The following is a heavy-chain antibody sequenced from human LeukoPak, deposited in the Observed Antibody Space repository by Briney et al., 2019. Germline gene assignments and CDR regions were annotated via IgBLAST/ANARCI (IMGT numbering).Heavy chain of an antibody. D-gene: IGHD2-15*01. CDR1: GDSVSRNIAA. V-gene: IGHV6-1*01. CDR3: ARESGSYGCSYRFDS. CDR2: IYYKSKRYN. Sequence: SQTLSLTCAISGDSVSRNIAAWRWIRQSPSRGLEWLGRIYYKSKRYNDYAVSVKIRITVNPATYENQFYLHPDSVTAEATAVSYCARESGSYGCSYRFDSWGQGTLVTVSS. J-gene: IGHJ4*02.